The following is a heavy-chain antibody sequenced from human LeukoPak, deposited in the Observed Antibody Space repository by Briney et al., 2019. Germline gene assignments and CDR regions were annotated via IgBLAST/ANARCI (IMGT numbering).Heavy chain of an antibody. J-gene: IGHJ4*02. CDR2: VKGGGGDP. V-gene: IGHV3-23*01. CDR1: GFTFSTYA. CDR3: AKGGHDFNPFYW. D-gene: IGHD2-21*02. Sequence: GGSLRLSCAASGFTFSTYAMGWVRQAPGKGLEWVSSVKGGGGDPFYADSVKGRFTISRDNSKSTLFLQLNSLRADDTAVYYCAKGGHDFNPFYWWGQGTLVTVSS.